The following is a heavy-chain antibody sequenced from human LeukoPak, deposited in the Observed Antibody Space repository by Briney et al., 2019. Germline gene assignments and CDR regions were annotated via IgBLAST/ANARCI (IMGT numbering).Heavy chain of an antibody. D-gene: IGHD6-19*01. CDR1: GFTFSNYA. J-gene: IGHJ4*02. CDR2: TSDSGGST. V-gene: IGHV3-23*01. Sequence: GGSLRLSCAASGFTFSNYAMSWVRQAPGKGLEWVSGTSDSGGSTYYADSVKGRFSISRDNSKNSLYLQMDSLRVEDTAIYYCVKGATKISCRLADWGQGTLVTVSS. CDR3: VKGATKISCRLAD.